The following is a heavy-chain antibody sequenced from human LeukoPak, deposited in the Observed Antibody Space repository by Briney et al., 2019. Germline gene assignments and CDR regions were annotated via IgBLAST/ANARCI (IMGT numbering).Heavy chain of an antibody. J-gene: IGHJ6*04. Sequence: GGSLRLSCAASGFTFSSYVMSWVRQAPGKGLEWVSTISGSGGSTYYADSVRGRFTISRDNAKNSLYLQMNSLRAEDTAVYYCAELGITMIGGVWGKGTTVTISS. CDR1: GFTFSSYV. CDR2: ISGSGGST. CDR3: AELGITMIGGV. V-gene: IGHV3-23*01. D-gene: IGHD3-10*02.